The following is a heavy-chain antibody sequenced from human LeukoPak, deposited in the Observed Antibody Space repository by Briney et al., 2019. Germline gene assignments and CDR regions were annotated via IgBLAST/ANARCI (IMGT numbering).Heavy chain of an antibody. CDR2: ISYDGSNT. J-gene: IGHJ4*02. CDR3: ACRGYSYGCGDC. D-gene: IGHD5-18*01. Sequence: GRSLTLSCAPAAFTLSSYATHWVRQAPGEGQEWVAVISYDGSNTYYADPGKGRFTISRVNSKKTLYLQMNSLRAEDTAVYYCACRGYSYGCGDCWGQGTLVTVSS. V-gene: IGHV3-30-3*01. CDR1: AFTLSSYA.